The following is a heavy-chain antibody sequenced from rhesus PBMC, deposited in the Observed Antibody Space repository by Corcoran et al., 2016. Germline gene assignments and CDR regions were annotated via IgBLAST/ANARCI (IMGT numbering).Heavy chain of an antibody. Sequence: QVQLVPCGAEIKQPGASVRSSCKASGDGFTENYIHWVRQAPGQGLQWIGGISPYNGNKAYAQAFQGRVIITPDTSRNTGYMEVTSLTYEDTAVYYCVREGRSTARSYAFDSWGQGVVVTVSS. CDR1: GDGFTENY. CDR2: ISPYNGNK. J-gene: IGHJ6*01. V-gene: IGHV1-1*01. D-gene: IGHD2-15*01. CDR3: VREGRSTARSYAFDS.